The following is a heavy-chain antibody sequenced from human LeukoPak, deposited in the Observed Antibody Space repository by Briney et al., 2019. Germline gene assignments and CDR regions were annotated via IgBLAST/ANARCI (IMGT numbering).Heavy chain of an antibody. CDR2: ISFDGSNK. D-gene: IGHD7-27*01. Sequence: GRSLRLSCAASGSTFSTYGMHWVRQAPGKGLEWVAVISFDGSNKYYPDSVKGRFTISRDNSKNTLYLQMNSLRAEDTAVYYCAKDWGNWGYGYYFDHWGQGTLVTVSS. V-gene: IGHV3-30*18. J-gene: IGHJ4*02. CDR3: AKDWGNWGYGYYFDH. CDR1: GSTFSTYG.